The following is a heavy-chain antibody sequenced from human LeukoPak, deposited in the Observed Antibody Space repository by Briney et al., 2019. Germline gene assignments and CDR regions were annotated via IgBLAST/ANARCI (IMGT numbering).Heavy chain of an antibody. CDR2: INPNSGGT. D-gene: IGHD2-2*01. CDR3: ARSCSSTSCSDDY. J-gene: IGHJ4*02. V-gene: IGHV1-2*02. CDR1: GYTFTGYY. Sequence: ASVKVSCKASGYTFTGYYMHWVRQAPGQGLEWMGWINPNSGGTNYAQKFQGRVTMTRDTSISTAYMELSRLRSDDTAVYYCARSCSSTSCSDDYWGQGTLVTVSS.